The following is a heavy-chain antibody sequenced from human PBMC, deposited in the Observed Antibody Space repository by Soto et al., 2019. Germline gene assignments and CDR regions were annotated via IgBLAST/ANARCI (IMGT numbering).Heavy chain of an antibody. Sequence: EVQLVESGGGLVQPGGSLRLSCAASGFTFSSYDMHWVRQATGKGLEWVSVIGTAGDTYYPGSVKGRFTISRENAKNSFSLHMNSLRAEDTAVYYCARAAGYSYGSYYYYNGMDVWGQGTTVTVSS. CDR2: IGTAGDT. CDR3: ARAAGYSYGSYYYYNGMDV. D-gene: IGHD5-18*01. CDR1: GFTFSSYD. J-gene: IGHJ6*02. V-gene: IGHV3-13*01.